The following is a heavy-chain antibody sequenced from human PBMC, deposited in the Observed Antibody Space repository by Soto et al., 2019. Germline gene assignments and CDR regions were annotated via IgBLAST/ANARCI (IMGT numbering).Heavy chain of an antibody. V-gene: IGHV1-18*01. D-gene: IGHD5-18*01. CDR2: ISAYNGNT. Sequence: ASVKVSCKASGYTFTSYGISWVRQAPGQGLEWMGWISAYNGNTNYAQKLQGRVTMTTDTSASTAYMELRSLRSDDTAVYYCARGRYSYVHYYYGMDVWGQGTTVTVSS. CDR1: GYTFTSYG. CDR3: ARGRYSYVHYYYGMDV. J-gene: IGHJ6*02.